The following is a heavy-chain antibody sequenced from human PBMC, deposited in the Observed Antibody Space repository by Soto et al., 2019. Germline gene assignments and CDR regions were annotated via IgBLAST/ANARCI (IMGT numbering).Heavy chain of an antibody. CDR1: GYTFTDYH. CDR3: AREGSAWYKEFDF. Sequence: WASVKVSCKASGYTFTDYHMHCVRQAPGQGFEWMGWINPKTGGTSYARKFQGRVTMTGDTSISTVYMEVSRLTTDDTAVYYCAREGSAWYKEFDFWGQGTLVTVSS. J-gene: IGHJ4*02. D-gene: IGHD6-19*01. V-gene: IGHV1-2*02. CDR2: INPKTGGT.